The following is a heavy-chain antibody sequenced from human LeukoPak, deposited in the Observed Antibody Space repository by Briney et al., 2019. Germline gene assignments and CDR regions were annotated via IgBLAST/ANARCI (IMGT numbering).Heavy chain of an antibody. CDR3: ARGPLAIVGATRSEGPQLDY. D-gene: IGHD1-26*01. CDR1: GGSINSYY. J-gene: IGHJ4*02. Sequence: SETLSLTCTVSGGSINSYYWSWIRQPPGKGLEWIGYIYYSGSTNYNPSLKSRVTISLDTSKNQFSLKLSSVTAADTAVYYCARGPLAIVGATRSEGPQLDYWGQGTLVTVSS. CDR2: IYYSGST. V-gene: IGHV4-59*12.